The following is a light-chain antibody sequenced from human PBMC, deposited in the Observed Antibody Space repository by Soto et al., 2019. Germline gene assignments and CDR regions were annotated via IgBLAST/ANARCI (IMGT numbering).Light chain of an antibody. CDR3: ISYTTSSASYV. CDR1: SSDVGGYNY. Sequence: QSVLTQPASVSGSPGHSLTISCTGTSSDVGGYNYVSWYQQHPGKAPKLMIYEVSNRTSGVSNRFSGSKSGNTASLTISGLQAEDEADYSCISYTTSSASYVFGTGTKMTIL. CDR2: EVS. V-gene: IGLV2-14*01. J-gene: IGLJ1*01.